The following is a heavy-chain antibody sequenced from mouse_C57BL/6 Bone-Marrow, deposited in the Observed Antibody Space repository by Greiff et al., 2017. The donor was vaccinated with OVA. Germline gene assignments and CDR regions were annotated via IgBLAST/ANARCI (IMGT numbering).Heavy chain of an antibody. J-gene: IGHJ2*01. CDR1: GFNIKNTY. CDR2: IDPANGYT. V-gene: IGHV14-3*01. D-gene: IGHD1-1*01. CDR3: ARSAVVATTYFDY. Sequence: VQLQQSVAELVRPGASVKLSCTASGFNIKNTYMHWVQQRPEQGLEWIGRIDPANGYTKYAPKFQGKATITADTSSNTAYLQISSLTSEDTAIYYCARSAVVATTYFDYWGQGTTLTVSS.